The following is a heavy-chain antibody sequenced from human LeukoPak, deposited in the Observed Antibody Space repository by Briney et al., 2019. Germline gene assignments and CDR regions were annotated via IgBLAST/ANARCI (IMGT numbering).Heavy chain of an antibody. CDR1: GGSISSSSYY. Sequence: PSETLSLTCTVSGGSISSSSYYWGWIRQPPGTGLEWIGSIYYSGSTYYNPSLKSRVTISVDTSKNQFSLKLSPVTAADTAVYYCARDKGLERRWDPWGQGTLVTVSS. D-gene: IGHD1-1*01. V-gene: IGHV4-39*07. CDR2: IYYSGST. CDR3: ARDKGLERRWDP. J-gene: IGHJ5*02.